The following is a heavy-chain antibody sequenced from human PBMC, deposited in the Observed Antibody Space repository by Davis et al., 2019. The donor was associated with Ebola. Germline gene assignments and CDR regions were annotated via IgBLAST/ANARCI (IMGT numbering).Heavy chain of an antibody. CDR1: GGSISRGGSY. CDR3: ARDLRYDSSGYDYYFYMDV. D-gene: IGHD3-22*01. V-gene: IGHV4-31*03. Sequence: PSETLSLTCTVSGGSISRGGSYWTWIRQHPGKGLEWIGYIYYSGSTYYKPSLKSRVAISLDTSKNQFSLNLYSATAADTAVYYCARDLRYDSSGYDYYFYMDVWGKGTTVTVSS. J-gene: IGHJ6*03. CDR2: IYYSGST.